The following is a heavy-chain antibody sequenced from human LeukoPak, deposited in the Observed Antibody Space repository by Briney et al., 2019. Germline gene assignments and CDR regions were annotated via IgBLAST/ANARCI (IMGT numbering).Heavy chain of an antibody. CDR2: IYYSGSA. D-gene: IGHD3-10*01. J-gene: IGHJ3*02. Sequence: SETLSLTCTVSGGSISSSSYYWGWIRQPPGKGLEWIGSIYYSGSAYYNPSLKSRVTISVDTSKNQFSLKLTSVTAVDTAVYYCARFPLWFGSHRGAFDIWGQGTMVTVSS. CDR1: GGSISSSSYY. V-gene: IGHV4-39*07. CDR3: ARFPLWFGSHRGAFDI.